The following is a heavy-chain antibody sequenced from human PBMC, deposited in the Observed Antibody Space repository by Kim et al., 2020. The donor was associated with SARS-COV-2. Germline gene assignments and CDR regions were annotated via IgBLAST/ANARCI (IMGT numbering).Heavy chain of an antibody. CDR3: AKSRVSLGRGYFDY. D-gene: IGHD2-15*01. CDR2: ISWNSGSI. CDR1: GFTFDDYA. V-gene: IGHV3-9*01. J-gene: IGHJ4*02. Sequence: SLRLSCAASGFTFDDYAMHWVRQAPGKGLEWVSGISWNSGSIGYADSVKGRFTISRDNAKNSLYLQMNSLIAEDTALYYCAKSRVSLGRGYFDYWGQGQLVTVSS.